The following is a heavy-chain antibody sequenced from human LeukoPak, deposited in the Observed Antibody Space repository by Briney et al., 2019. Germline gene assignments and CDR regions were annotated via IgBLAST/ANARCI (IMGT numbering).Heavy chain of an antibody. CDR1: GGSFSGYY. Sequence: PSETLSLTCAVYGGSFSGYYWSWIRQPPGKGREWIGEINHSGSTNYNPSLKSRVTISVDTSKNQFSLKLSSVTAADTAVYYCARVPYGSARRPADYWGQGTLVTVSS. V-gene: IGHV4-34*01. D-gene: IGHD6-25*01. CDR2: INHSGST. J-gene: IGHJ4*02. CDR3: ARVPYGSARRPADY.